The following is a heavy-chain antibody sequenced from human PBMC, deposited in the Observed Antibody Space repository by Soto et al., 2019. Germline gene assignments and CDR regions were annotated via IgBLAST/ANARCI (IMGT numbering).Heavy chain of an antibody. J-gene: IGHJ6*02. V-gene: IGHV3-15*07. CDR2: IKSKTDGGTT. CDR1: GFTFSNAW. Sequence: GGSLRLSCAASGFTFSNAWMNWVRQAPGKGLEWVGRIKSKTDGGTTDYAAPVKGRFTISRDDSKNTLYLQMNSLKTEDTAVYYCTTTTTVTYYYYGMDVWGQGTTVTVSS. D-gene: IGHD4-17*01. CDR3: TTTTTVTYYYYGMDV.